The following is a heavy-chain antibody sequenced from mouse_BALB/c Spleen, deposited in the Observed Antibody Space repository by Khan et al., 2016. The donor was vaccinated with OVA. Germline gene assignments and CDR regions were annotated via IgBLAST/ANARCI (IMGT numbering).Heavy chain of an antibody. CDR1: GYSITSGYF. V-gene: IGHV3-6*02. J-gene: IGHJ3*01. D-gene: IGHD2-1*01. Sequence: EVQLQESGPGLVNPSQSLSLTCSVSGYSITSGYFWSWIRQFPGNRLEWMGYISYDGSNKYNPSLKNRISITRDTSKKQFFLKLNSVTTGDTATYYCASNSYGKGAYWGQGTLVTVSA. CDR3: ASNSYGKGAY. CDR2: ISYDGSN.